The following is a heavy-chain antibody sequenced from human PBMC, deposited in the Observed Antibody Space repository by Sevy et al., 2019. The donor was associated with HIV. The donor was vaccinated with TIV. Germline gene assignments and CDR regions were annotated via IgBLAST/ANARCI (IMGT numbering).Heavy chain of an antibody. Sequence: ASVNVSCKASGYTFTGYYMHWVRQAPGQGLEWMGWINPNSGGTNSPQKFQGRVTMTRDTSISTAYMELSRLRSDDTAVYYCARSIGAGNHDAFDIWGQGTMVTVSS. CDR3: ARSIGAGNHDAFDI. CDR1: GYTFTGYY. J-gene: IGHJ3*02. CDR2: INPNSGGT. D-gene: IGHD3-10*01. V-gene: IGHV1-2*02.